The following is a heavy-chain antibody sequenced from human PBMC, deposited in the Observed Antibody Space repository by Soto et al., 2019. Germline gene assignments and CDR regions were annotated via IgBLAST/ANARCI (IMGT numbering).Heavy chain of an antibody. CDR1: GYTCTSYY. Sequence: ASVKVSCKASGYTCTSYYMHWVRQAPGQGLEWMGIINPSGGSTSYAQKFQGRVTMTRDTSTSTVYMELSSLRSEDTAVYYCARSPNDLLRYFDWLLSANFDYWGQGTLVTVSS. J-gene: IGHJ4*02. CDR2: INPSGGST. CDR3: ARSPNDLLRYFDWLLSANFDY. D-gene: IGHD3-9*01. V-gene: IGHV1-46*03.